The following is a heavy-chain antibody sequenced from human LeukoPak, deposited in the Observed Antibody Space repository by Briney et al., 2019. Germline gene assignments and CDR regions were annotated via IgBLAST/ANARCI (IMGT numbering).Heavy chain of an antibody. CDR3: ARVDSNRLGFGY. CDR1: GYSISSGYY. D-gene: IGHD4-11*01. J-gene: IGHJ4*02. V-gene: IGHV4-38-2*02. Sequence: KPSETLSLTCTVSGYSISSGYYWGWIRQPPGKGLEWIGSIYHSGSTYYNPSLKSRVTISVDTSKNQFSLKLSSVTAADTAVYYCARVDSNRLGFGYWGQGTVVTVSS. CDR2: IYHSGST.